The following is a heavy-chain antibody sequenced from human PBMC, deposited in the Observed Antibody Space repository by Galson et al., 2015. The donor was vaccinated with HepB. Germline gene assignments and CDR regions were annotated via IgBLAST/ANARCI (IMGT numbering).Heavy chain of an antibody. CDR1: GGSISSYY. Sequence: SETLSLTCTVSGGSISSYYWSWIRQSPGKGLEWIGETTPYGRTNYNPSLKSRVTISVDTSKNQISLKLGSATAADTAVYYCARVVDIKFQLLSVPYYFDYWGQGTLVTVSS. CDR3: ARVVDIKFQLLSVPYYFDY. J-gene: IGHJ4*02. D-gene: IGHD2-2*01. V-gene: IGHV4-34*01. CDR2: TTPYGRT.